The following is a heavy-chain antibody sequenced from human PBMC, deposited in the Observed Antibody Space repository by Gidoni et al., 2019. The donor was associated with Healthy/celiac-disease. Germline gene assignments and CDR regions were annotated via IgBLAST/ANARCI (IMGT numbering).Heavy chain of an antibody. CDR1: GCPFSSYG. Sequence: QVQLVESGGGVVQPGRSLRLSCAASGCPFSSYGMPWVRQAPGKGLEWVAVISYDGSNKYYADSVKGRFTISRDNSKNTLYLQMNSLRAEDTAVYYCAKGITMVRGVPPGMDVWGQGTTVTVSS. CDR3: AKGITMVRGVPPGMDV. D-gene: IGHD3-10*01. V-gene: IGHV3-30*18. J-gene: IGHJ6*02. CDR2: ISYDGSNK.